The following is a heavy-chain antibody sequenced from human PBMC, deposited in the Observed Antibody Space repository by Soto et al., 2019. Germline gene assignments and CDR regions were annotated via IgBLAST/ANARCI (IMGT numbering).Heavy chain of an antibody. J-gene: IGHJ5*02. CDR3: ARGGEYDSSGYWFDP. Sequence: QVQLQESGPGLVKPSETLSLTCTVSGGSISSYYWSWIRQPPGKGLEWIGYIYYSGSTNYNPSLSSRVTVSVDTSKNQFSLKLSSVTAADTAVYYCARGGEYDSSGYWFDPWGQGTLVTVSS. CDR2: IYYSGST. CDR1: GGSISSYY. V-gene: IGHV4-59*01. D-gene: IGHD3-22*01.